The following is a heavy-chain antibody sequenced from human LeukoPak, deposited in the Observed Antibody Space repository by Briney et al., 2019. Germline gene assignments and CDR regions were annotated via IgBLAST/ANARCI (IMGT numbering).Heavy chain of an antibody. CDR2: IWYDGSNK. J-gene: IGHJ4*02. CDR3: ARAPKYTVTGDY. V-gene: IGHV3-33*08. Sequence: PGGSLRLSCAASGFTVSSNYMSWVRQAPGKGLEGVAVIWYDGSNKYYADSVKGRFTISRDNAKNSLYLQMNSLRAEDTAVYYCARAPKYTVTGDYWGQGTLVTVSS. CDR1: GFTVSSNY. D-gene: IGHD4-17*01.